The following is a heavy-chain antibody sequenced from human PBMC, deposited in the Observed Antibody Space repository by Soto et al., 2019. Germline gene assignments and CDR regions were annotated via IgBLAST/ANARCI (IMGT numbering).Heavy chain of an antibody. Sequence: PSETLSLTCTVSGGSISKNNYCWGWIRQPPGKGLEWIGSIYYSGNTYYNLSLKSRVTMSVDTSKNQFSLKLNSVAAADTAVYYCARLGVYSGSYYYFDYWGQGTLVTVSS. CDR3: ARLGVYSGSYYYFDY. V-gene: IGHV4-39*01. CDR1: GGSISKNNYC. CDR2: IYYSGNT. D-gene: IGHD1-26*01. J-gene: IGHJ4*02.